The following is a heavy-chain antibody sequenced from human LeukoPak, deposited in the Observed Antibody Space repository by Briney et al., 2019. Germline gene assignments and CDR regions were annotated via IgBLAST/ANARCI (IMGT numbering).Heavy chain of an antibody. CDR2: IIPIFGTA. Sequence: SVKVACKASGGTFRSHAISWVRQAPGQGREWMGRIIPIFGTANYAQEFQGRVTITTDESTSTAYMELSSLRSEDTAVYYCARGGYYDSSGYYAPRGYFDYWGQGTLVTVSS. CDR3: ARGGYYDSSGYYAPRGYFDY. V-gene: IGHV1-69*05. CDR1: GGTFRSHA. J-gene: IGHJ4*02. D-gene: IGHD3-22*01.